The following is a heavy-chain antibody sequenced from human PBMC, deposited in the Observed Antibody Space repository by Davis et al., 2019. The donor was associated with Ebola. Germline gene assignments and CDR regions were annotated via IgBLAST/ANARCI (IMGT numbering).Heavy chain of an antibody. Sequence: GESLKISCAVSGFTFRNHAMAWVRQAPGKGLEWVSAIHGNGAGTFYADSVKVRFTISRDNSKNTLYLDMNSVRAEDTAIYYCAKDFTIATWGQGTLVTVSS. J-gene: IGHJ5*02. V-gene: IGHV3-23*01. D-gene: IGHD2-21*01. CDR3: AKDFTIAT. CDR1: GFTFRNHA. CDR2: IHGNGAGT.